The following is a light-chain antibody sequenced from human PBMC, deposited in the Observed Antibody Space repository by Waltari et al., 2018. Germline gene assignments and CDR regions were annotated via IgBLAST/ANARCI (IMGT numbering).Light chain of an antibody. Sequence: DIVMTQSPDSRAVSVGERATINCKSRQSFLYNSIHKTYVPWYQHKPGQSPKLLIYWASTRDSGVPDRFSGSGSGTDFTLTISSLQSEDVAVYYCQQYYTIPPTFGQGTKVEIK. CDR2: WAS. CDR1: QSFLYNSIHKTY. V-gene: IGKV4-1*01. CDR3: QQYYTIPPT. J-gene: IGKJ1*01.